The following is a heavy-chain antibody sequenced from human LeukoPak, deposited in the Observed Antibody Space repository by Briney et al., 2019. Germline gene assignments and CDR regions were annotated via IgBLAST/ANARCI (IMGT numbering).Heavy chain of an antibody. V-gene: IGHV4-39*01. D-gene: IGHD6-13*01. CDR3: ARLNAYSSSWHYFDS. J-gene: IGHJ4*02. CDR1: GGSISSSSYF. CDR2: LYYSGTT. Sequence: SETLSLTCTVSGGSISSSSYFWGWIRQPPGRGLEWIGTLYYSGTTSYNPSLQSRVTISVDTSKNQFSLKLSSVTAADTSIYYCARLNAYSSSWHYFDSRGQGTLVTVSS.